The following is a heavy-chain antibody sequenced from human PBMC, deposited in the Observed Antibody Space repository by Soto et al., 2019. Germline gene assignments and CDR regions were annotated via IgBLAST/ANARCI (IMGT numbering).Heavy chain of an antibody. CDR2: IYYRGNA. D-gene: IGHD5-12*01. CDR1: DDSINSDKYY. J-gene: IGHJ4*02. V-gene: IGHV4-39*01. Sequence: QLQLQESGPRLVKPSETLSLTCSVSDDSINSDKYYWGWIRQPPGKGLEWIGSIYYRGNAYYNPSLQTRVTISLDKSKSQFSLKLNSVTAADSAVYFCARLEGLATISYYFDFWGPGALVTVSS. CDR3: ARLEGLATISYYFDF.